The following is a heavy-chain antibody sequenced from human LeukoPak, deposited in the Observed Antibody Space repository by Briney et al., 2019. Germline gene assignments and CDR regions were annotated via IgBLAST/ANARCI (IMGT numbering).Heavy chain of an antibody. CDR1: GFTVSSYW. Sequence: GGSLRLSCAASGFTVSSYWMSWVRQAPGKGLEWVANIKQDGSEKYYVDSVKGRFTISRDNAKNSLYLQMNSLRAEDTAVYYCARATRDYGDFEGPFDYWGQGTLVTVSS. J-gene: IGHJ4*02. CDR3: ARATRDYGDFEGPFDY. CDR2: IKQDGSEK. D-gene: IGHD4-17*01. V-gene: IGHV3-7*01.